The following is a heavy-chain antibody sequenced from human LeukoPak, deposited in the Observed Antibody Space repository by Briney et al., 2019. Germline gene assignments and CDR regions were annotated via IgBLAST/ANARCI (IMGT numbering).Heavy chain of an antibody. J-gene: IGHJ6*04. D-gene: IGHD2-2*01. CDR1: GGSIGSYY. Sequence: SETLSLTCTVSGGSIGSYYLSWIRQPAGKGLEWIGRIYTSGSTNYNPSLKSRVTMSVDMSKNQFSLKLSSVTAADTAVYYCASARTTAFMDVWGKGTTVTVSS. V-gene: IGHV4-4*07. CDR2: IYTSGST. CDR3: ASARTTAFMDV.